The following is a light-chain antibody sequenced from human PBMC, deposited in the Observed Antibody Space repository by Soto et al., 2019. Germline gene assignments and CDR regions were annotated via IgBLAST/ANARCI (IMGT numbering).Light chain of an antibody. CDR3: QQYGNSPS. Sequence: VLTQSPGTLSLSPGDRATLSCRASQRVSGSSLAWYQQKPGLSPRLLIYGASNRATGVPDRFNGSGSGADFTLTISRLEPEDFAVYQFQQYGNSPSFGQGTKLEIK. CDR1: QRVSGSS. V-gene: IGKV3-20*01. J-gene: IGKJ2*01. CDR2: GAS.